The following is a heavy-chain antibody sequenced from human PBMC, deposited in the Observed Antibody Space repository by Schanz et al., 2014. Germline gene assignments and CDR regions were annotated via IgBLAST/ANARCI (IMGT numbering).Heavy chain of an antibody. CDR1: GITFSSHS. J-gene: IGHJ2*01. V-gene: IGHV3-48*01. Sequence: EVQLVESGGGLVQPGGSLRLSCAASGITFSSHSFNWVRQAPGKGLEWISYITYNGGTIYYADSVKGRFTISRDSSKYTVYLQMNSLRAEDTAVYYCARNRGSGGQNWYFDLWGRGTLVTVSS. CDR2: ITYNGGTI. D-gene: IGHD1-26*01. CDR3: ARNRGSGGQNWYFDL.